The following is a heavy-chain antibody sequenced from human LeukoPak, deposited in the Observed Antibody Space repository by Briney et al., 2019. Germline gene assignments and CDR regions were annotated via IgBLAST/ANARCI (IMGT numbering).Heavy chain of an antibody. CDR1: GFTFGSYE. J-gene: IGHJ4*02. CDR3: AREGSTLGSYGSGNYYNFDY. D-gene: IGHD3-10*01. CDR2: ISSSGSTI. V-gene: IGHV3-48*03. Sequence: GGSLRLSCAASGFTFGSYEMNWVRQAPGKGLEWVSYISSSGSTIYYADSVKGRFTVSRDNAKNSLYLQMNSLRAEDTAVYYCAREGSTLGSYGSGNYYNFDYWGQGTLVTVSS.